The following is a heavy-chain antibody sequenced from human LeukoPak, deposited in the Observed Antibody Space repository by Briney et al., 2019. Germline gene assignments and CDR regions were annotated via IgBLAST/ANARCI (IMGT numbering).Heavy chain of an antibody. CDR2: INPNSGGT. Sequence: ASVKVSCKASGYTFTGYYMHWVRQAPGQGLEWMGWINPNSGGTNYAQKFQGWVTMTRDTSISTAYMELSRLRSDDTAVYYCARGGAVTAGLYYYYYGMDVWGQGTTVTVSS. V-gene: IGHV1-2*04. D-gene: IGHD1-14*01. J-gene: IGHJ6*02. CDR3: ARGGAVTAGLYYYYYGMDV. CDR1: GYTFTGYY.